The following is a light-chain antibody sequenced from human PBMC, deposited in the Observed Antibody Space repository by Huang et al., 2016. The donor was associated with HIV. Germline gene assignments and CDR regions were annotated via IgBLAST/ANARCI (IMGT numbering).Light chain of an antibody. Sequence: EIVMTQSPATLSLSPGERATLSCSASQRVSNYLAWYQQKPGQAPRLLIYDPSIGATGIPDRLSGSGSGTEFTLTISSLQSEDSAVYYCQQYNDWPLTFGGGTKVEIK. V-gene: IGKV3-15*01. J-gene: IGKJ4*01. CDR1: QRVSNY. CDR3: QQYNDWPLT. CDR2: DPS.